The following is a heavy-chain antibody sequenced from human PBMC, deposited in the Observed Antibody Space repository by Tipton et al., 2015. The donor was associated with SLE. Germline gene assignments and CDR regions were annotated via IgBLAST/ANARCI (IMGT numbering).Heavy chain of an antibody. J-gene: IGHJ6*02. CDR2: INSDGSST. CDR1: GFTFSSYW. Sequence: SLRLSCAASGFTFSSYWMHWVRQAPGKGLVWVSRINSDGSSTSYADSVKGRFAISRDDARNTVYLQMNSLRAEDMAVYYCAKEPDIVVGHFQYYGMDVWGQGTAVTVSS. CDR3: AKEPDIVVGHFQYYGMDV. V-gene: IGHV3-74*01. D-gene: IGHD2-15*01.